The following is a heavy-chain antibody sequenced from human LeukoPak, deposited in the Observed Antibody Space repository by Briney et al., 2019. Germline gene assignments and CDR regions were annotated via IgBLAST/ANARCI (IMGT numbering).Heavy chain of an antibody. Sequence: ASVKLSCKASGYTFTVYFMQWVRQAPGQGLEWMGWINPNSGGTNYAQKFQGRVTMTLDTSNSAAYMELTSLTPDDTAIYYCASGRGSGSLRWGQGTLVTVSS. CDR3: ASGRGSGSLR. CDR1: GYTFTVYF. D-gene: IGHD1-26*01. J-gene: IGHJ4*02. CDR2: INPNSGGT. V-gene: IGHV1-2*02.